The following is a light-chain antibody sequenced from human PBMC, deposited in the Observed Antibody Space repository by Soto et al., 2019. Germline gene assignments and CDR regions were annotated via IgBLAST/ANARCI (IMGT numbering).Light chain of an antibody. J-gene: IGKJ4*01. CDR2: DAS. V-gene: IGKV3-11*01. Sequence: IVLTQSPGTLSLYPGERATLSCRASQSVNSRLAWYQHKPGQAPRLLIYDASQRATGIAARFSGSGSGTDFTLTISSLEPEDFALYYCQHRSNWPAFGGGTKWIS. CDR1: QSVNSR. CDR3: QHRSNWPA.